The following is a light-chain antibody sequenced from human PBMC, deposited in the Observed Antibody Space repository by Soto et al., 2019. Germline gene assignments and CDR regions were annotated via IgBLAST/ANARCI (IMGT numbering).Light chain of an antibody. CDR3: QQTYDSLVS. V-gene: IGKV1-5*01. Sequence: DIQMTQSPSTLSASVGDRVTITCRASQSISSWLAWYQQRPGKAPILLIYGSSSLQTGVPPRFSGSGSGTEFTLTISSLQPEDFGTYYCQQTYDSLVSFGGGTKVDIK. CDR2: GSS. CDR1: QSISSW. J-gene: IGKJ4*01.